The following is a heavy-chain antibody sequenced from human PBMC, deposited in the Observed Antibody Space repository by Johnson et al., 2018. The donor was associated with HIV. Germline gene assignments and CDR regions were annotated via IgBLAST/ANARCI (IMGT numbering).Heavy chain of an antibody. V-gene: IGHV3-20*04. CDR3: ARRDSGSLSFDI. Sequence: VQLVESGGGVVRPWGSLRLSCAASGFTFHDYGMSWVRQAPGKGLEWVSGINWNGGRIGYADSVKGRCTISRDNVRNSLYLQMNSLRAEDTAFYYCARRDSGSLSFDIWGQGTMVTVSS. CDR2: INWNGGRI. D-gene: IGHD1-26*01. J-gene: IGHJ3*02. CDR1: GFTFHDYG.